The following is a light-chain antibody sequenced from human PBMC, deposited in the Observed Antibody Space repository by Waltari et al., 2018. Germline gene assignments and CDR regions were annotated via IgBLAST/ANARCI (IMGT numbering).Light chain of an antibody. CDR3: HQSYRAPQT. Sequence: DIQMTQSPSSLSAFVGYRVTITCRASESISTALSWYLQTPGKAPKPLIYAASILQDGVPSRFRGSGSGTDFTLTITNLRPEDFATYFCHQSYRAPQTFGGGTRLELK. J-gene: IGKJ4*01. CDR2: AAS. CDR1: ESISTA. V-gene: IGKV1-39*01.